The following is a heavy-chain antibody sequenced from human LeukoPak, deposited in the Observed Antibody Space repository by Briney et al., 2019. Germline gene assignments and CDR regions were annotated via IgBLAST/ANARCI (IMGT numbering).Heavy chain of an antibody. D-gene: IGHD3-22*01. Sequence: GGSLRLSCAASGFTFSTYWMSWVRQAPGKGLEWVANIKQDGSEKYYVDSVKGRFTISRDNAKDSLYLQMNSLRAEDTAVYYCARDFPYYYDISGYYSDYWGQGTLVTVSS. V-gene: IGHV3-7*01. J-gene: IGHJ4*02. CDR3: ARDFPYYYDISGYYSDY. CDR1: GFTFSTYW. CDR2: IKQDGSEK.